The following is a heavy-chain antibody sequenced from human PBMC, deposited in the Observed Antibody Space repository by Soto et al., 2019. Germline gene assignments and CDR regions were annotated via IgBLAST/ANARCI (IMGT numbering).Heavy chain of an antibody. J-gene: IGHJ3*02. CDR1: GFTFSSYS. V-gene: IGHV3-21*01. D-gene: IGHD3-10*01. CDR3: ARVVLWFGELPPSDAFDI. Sequence: EVQLVESGGGLVKPGGSLRLSCAASGFTFSSYSMNWVRQAPGKGLEWVSSISSSSSYIYYADSVKGRFTISRDNAKNSLYLQMNSLRAEDTAVYYCARVVLWFGELPPSDAFDIWGQGTMVTVSS. CDR2: ISSSSSYI.